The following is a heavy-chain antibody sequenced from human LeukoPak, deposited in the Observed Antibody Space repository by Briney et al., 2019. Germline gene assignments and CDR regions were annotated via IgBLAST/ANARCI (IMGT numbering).Heavy chain of an antibody. CDR2: IKSKTDGETT. V-gene: IGHV3-15*01. CDR1: GFTFTNAW. J-gene: IGHJ4*02. Sequence: GGSLRLSCVDSGFTFTNAWMSWVRQAPGKGREWIGRIKSKTDGETTNYAEPVRGRFTISRDDSKSAVYLQMNSLKIEDTAVYYCTTDLGTYYHGSQRLIPIDYWGQGTLVTVSS. CDR3: TTDLGTYYHGSQRLIPIDY. D-gene: IGHD3-10*01.